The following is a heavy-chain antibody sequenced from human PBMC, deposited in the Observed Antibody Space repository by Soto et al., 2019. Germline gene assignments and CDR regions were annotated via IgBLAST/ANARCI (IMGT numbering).Heavy chain of an antibody. CDR2: VYYTGFT. D-gene: IGHD2-21*01. CDR1: GDSISSSYY. CDR3: ARLPVVVIALGYFGP. V-gene: IGHV4-39*01. Sequence: QLQLQESGPGLVKPSETLSLTCTVSGDSISSSYYWGWVRQPPGKGLECIGAVYYTGFTYYNPSLKSRLTRSLDTSKNQFSLRLSSVTAADTAIYYCARLPVVVIALGYFGPWGPGTMVTVSS. J-gene: IGHJ5*02.